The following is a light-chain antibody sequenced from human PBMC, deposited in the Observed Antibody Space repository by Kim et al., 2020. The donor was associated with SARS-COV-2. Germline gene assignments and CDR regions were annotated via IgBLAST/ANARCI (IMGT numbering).Light chain of an antibody. J-gene: IGLJ3*02. CDR2: RSN. V-gene: IGLV10-54*01. CDR3: SAWDSSLSAWV. CDR1: SNNVGNQG. Sequence: QAGLTQPPSVSKDLRQTATLTCTGNSNNVGNQGATWLQQHQGHSPKLLFYRSNNRPSGISERLSASRSGNTASLTITGLQPEDDADYYCSAWDSSLSAWVFGGGTQLTVL.